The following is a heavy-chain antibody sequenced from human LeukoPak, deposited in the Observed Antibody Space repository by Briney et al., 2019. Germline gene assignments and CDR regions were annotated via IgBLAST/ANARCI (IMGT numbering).Heavy chain of an antibody. D-gene: IGHD3-22*01. CDR1: GYTFTGYY. CDR2: INPNSGGT. Sequence: ASVKVSCKASGYTFTGYYMHWVRQAPGQGLEWMGWINPNSGGTNYAQKFQGRVTMTRDTSISTAYMELSRLRSDDTAVYYCARRAGRGYYYDSSGYYFDYWGQGTLVTVSS. CDR3: ARRAGRGYYYDSSGYYFDY. V-gene: IGHV1-2*02. J-gene: IGHJ4*02.